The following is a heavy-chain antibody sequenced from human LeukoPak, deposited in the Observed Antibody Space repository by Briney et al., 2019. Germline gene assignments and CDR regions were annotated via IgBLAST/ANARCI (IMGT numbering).Heavy chain of an antibody. V-gene: IGHV4-34*01. J-gene: IGHJ4*02. CDR1: GGSFSGYY. CDR3: ARAEGYSSSWSVY. Sequence: KSSETLSLTCAVYGGSFSGYYWSWIRQPPGKGLEWIGEINHSGSTNYNPSLKSRVTISVDTSKNQFSLKLSSVTAADTAVYYCARAEGYSSSWSVYWGQGTLVTVSS. CDR2: INHSGST. D-gene: IGHD6-13*01.